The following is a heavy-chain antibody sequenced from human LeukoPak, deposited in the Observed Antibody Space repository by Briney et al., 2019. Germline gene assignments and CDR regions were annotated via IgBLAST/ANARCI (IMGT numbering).Heavy chain of an antibody. Sequence: PGGSLRLSCAVSAFTVSSNYVSWVRQAPGKGLEWVSVIYGGGSTNYADSVKGRFTVSRDNSKNTLYLQMNSLRAEDTAVYYCARDHSGSYQRAFVIWGQGTMVTVSS. D-gene: IGHD1-26*01. CDR2: IYGGGST. J-gene: IGHJ3*02. V-gene: IGHV3-66*02. CDR3: ARDHSGSYQRAFVI. CDR1: AFTVSSNY.